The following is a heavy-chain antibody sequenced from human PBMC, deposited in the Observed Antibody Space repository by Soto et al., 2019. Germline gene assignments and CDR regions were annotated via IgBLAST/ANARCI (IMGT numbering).Heavy chain of an antibody. V-gene: IGHV3-23*01. Sequence: EVQLLESGGTLVQPGGSLRLSCAASGFTFSSYAMSWVRQAPGKGLEWVSGISGSGGGTYYADSVKGRFSISRDNSKTTLYLQMNSLRAEDTAVYYCAKESXPXSSISCSVXMPDYWGQGTLVTVSS. J-gene: IGHJ4*02. CDR3: AKESXPXSSISCSVXMPDY. CDR1: GFTFSSYA. CDR2: ISGSGGGT. D-gene: IGHD2-2*01.